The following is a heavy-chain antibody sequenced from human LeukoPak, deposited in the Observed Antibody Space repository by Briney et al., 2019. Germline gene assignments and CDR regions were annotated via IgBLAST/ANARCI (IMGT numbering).Heavy chain of an antibody. CDR2: IRYDGSNK. CDR1: GFTFSSYG. V-gene: IGHV3-30*02. CDR3: AKEIWPTVTTPGHTHFDY. J-gene: IGHJ4*02. D-gene: IGHD4-17*01. Sequence: GGSLRLSCAASGFTFSSYGMHWVRQAPGKGLEWVAFIRYDGSNKYYADSVKGRFTISRDNSKNTLCLQMNSLRAEDTAVYYCAKEIWPTVTTPGHTHFDYWAQGTLVTVSS.